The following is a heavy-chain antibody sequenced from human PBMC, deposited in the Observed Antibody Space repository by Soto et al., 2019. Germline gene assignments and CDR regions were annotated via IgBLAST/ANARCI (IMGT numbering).Heavy chain of an antibody. CDR3: ARERQIAPGLPRNFFDV. V-gene: IGHV4-31*03. CDR2: FYFSSTI. J-gene: IGHJ4*01. CDR1: GLDFTTAGFY. Sequence: VQLQESGPGLVKPSQTLSLTCSVSGLDFTTAGFYWAWIRQRPGKGLEWIGHFYFSSTIYSNPSLRSRLSMSVDASRNLFSRELQSATAAEPALYYCARERQIAPGLPRNFFDVWGHGILVTVSS. D-gene: IGHD3-9*01.